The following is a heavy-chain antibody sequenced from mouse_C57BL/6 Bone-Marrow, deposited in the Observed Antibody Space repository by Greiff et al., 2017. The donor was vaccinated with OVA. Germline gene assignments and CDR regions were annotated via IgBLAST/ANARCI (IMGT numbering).Heavy chain of an antibody. CDR1: GYTFTDYY. Sequence: VLLVESGAELVRPGASVKLSCKASGYTFTDYYINWVKQRPGQGLEWIARIYPGSGNTYYNEKFKGKATLTAEKSSSTAYMQLSSLTSEYSAVYFCARGLRRWYFDVWGTGTTVTVSS. V-gene: IGHV1-76*01. CDR3: ARGLRRWYFDV. D-gene: IGHD1-2*01. J-gene: IGHJ1*03. CDR2: IYPGSGNT.